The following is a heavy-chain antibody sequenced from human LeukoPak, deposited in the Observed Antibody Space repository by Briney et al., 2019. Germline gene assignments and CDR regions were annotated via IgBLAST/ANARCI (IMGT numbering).Heavy chain of an antibody. J-gene: IGHJ4*02. D-gene: IGHD6-13*01. CDR2: ISDYNGNT. CDR1: GYTFTSYG. Sequence: ASVKVSCKASGYTFTSYGISWVRQAPGQGLEWMGWISDYNGNTNYAQKLQGRVTMTTDTSTSTAYMELRSLRSDDTAVYYCARDEYSSSWYLSHFDYWGQGTLVTVSS. CDR3: ARDEYSSSWYLSHFDY. V-gene: IGHV1-18*01.